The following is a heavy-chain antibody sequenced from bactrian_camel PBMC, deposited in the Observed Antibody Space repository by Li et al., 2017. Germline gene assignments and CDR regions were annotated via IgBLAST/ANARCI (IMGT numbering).Heavy chain of an antibody. CDR3: AVNTGVRGSCREPADDQGY. CDR1: EYIANTYC. CDR2: LYTRLSYI. Sequence: HVQLVESGGGSVQAGGSLNLSCTTSEYIANTYCMGWYRQAPGKQREAVAALYTRLSYIYYADSVKGRFTISQDNNWNTLYLQMDRLQPEDTAIYICAVNTGVRGSCREPADDQGYWGQGTQVTVS. J-gene: IGHJ6*01. V-gene: IGHV3S54*01. D-gene: IGHD5*01.